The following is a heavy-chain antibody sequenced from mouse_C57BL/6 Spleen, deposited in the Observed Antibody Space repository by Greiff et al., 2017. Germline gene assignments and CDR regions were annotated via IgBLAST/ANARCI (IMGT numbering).Heavy chain of an antibody. CDR2: IRSKSNNYAT. J-gene: IGHJ3*01. Sequence: EVQGVESGGGLVQPKGSLKLSCAASGFSFNTYAMNWVRQAPGKGLEWVARIRSKSNNYATYYADSVKDRFTISRDDSESMLYLQMNNLKTEDTAMYYCVRELGQGFAYWGQGTLVTVSA. CDR1: GFSFNTYA. CDR3: VRELGQGFAY. D-gene: IGHD4-1*01. V-gene: IGHV10-1*01.